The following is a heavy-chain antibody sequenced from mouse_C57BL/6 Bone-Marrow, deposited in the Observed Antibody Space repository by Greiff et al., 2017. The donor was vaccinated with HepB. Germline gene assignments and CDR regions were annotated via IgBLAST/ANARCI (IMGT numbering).Heavy chain of an antibody. CDR3: AGATMITRGYFDY. CDR1: GYTFTSYW. J-gene: IGHJ2*01. D-gene: IGHD2-4*01. Sequence: QVQLQQPGAELVRPGSSVKLSCKASGYTFTSYWMHWVKQRPIQGLEWIGNIDPSDSETHYNQKFKDKATLTVDKSSSTAYMQLSSLTSEDSAVYYCAGATMITRGYFDYWGQGTTLTVSS. CDR2: IDPSDSET. V-gene: IGHV1-52*01.